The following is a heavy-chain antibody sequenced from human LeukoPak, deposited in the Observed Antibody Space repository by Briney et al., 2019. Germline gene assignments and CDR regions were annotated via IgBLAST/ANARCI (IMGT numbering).Heavy chain of an antibody. Sequence: PGGSLRLSCAASGFTSSSYALNWVRQAPGKGLEWVATLSGSGDRMYHADSVKGRFTISRDNSKNTIYLQMNSLRAEDTALYYCAKAAAAPGFDFWGQGTLVTVSS. J-gene: IGHJ4*02. V-gene: IGHV3-23*01. CDR3: AKAAAAPGFDF. CDR1: GFTSSSYA. D-gene: IGHD6-13*01. CDR2: LSGSGDRM.